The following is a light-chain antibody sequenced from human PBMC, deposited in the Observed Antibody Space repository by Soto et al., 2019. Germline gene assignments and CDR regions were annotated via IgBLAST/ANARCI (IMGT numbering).Light chain of an antibody. CDR3: QHRNKWPLT. V-gene: IGKV3-11*01. J-gene: IGKJ2*01. Sequence: EIVLTQSPATLSLSPGERATLSCRASQSVSTSFAWYHQKPGQAPSLLIYDASTRATGIPARISGSGSGTDYTLTLSSLEPEDFAVYYCQHRNKWPLTFGQGTKLEIK. CDR1: QSVSTS. CDR2: DAS.